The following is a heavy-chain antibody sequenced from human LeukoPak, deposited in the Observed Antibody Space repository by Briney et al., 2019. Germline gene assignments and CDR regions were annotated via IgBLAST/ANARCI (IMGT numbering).Heavy chain of an antibody. CDR1: GGSFSGYY. J-gene: IGHJ4*02. Sequence: PSETLSLTCAVYGGSFSGYYWSWIRQPPGKGLEWIGEINHSGSTNCNPSLKSRVTISVDTSKNQFSLKLSSVTAADTAVYYCARGNGWYYFYYFDYWGQGTLVTVSS. CDR2: INHSGST. V-gene: IGHV4-34*01. D-gene: IGHD6-19*01. CDR3: ARGNGWYYFYYFDY.